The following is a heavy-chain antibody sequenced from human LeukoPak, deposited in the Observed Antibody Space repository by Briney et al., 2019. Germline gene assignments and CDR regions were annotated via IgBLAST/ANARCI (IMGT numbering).Heavy chain of an antibody. CDR2: VNLQGST. V-gene: IGHV4-4*02. J-gene: IGHJ4*02. Sequence: SGTLSLTCGVSGGSITNINYWAWVRQPPGKGLGWIGEVNLQGSTNYTPSLMGRVAIAVDTSKNHISLQLTSVTAADAAVYYCAREGGPYRPLDYSGQGTLVTVSS. CDR1: GGSITNINY. CDR3: AREGGPYRPLDY.